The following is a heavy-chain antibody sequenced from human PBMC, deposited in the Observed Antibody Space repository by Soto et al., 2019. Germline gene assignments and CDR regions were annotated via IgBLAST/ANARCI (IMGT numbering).Heavy chain of an antibody. D-gene: IGHD6-19*01. CDR1: GGSISNYY. Sequence: SETLSLTCTVSGGSISNYYWSWIRQPPGKGLEWIGYIYYTGSTNYNPSLKSRVTISVDTSENQFSLRLSSVTAADTAIYYCARGRNWLEYWGQGTLVTVSS. CDR3: ARGRNWLEY. J-gene: IGHJ4*02. V-gene: IGHV4-59*01. CDR2: IYYTGST.